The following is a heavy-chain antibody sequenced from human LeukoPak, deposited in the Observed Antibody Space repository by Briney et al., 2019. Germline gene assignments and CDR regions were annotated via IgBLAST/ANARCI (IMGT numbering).Heavy chain of an antibody. Sequence: SETLSLTCSVSGGSISSGSYYWSWIRQPAGKGLEWIGRIYTSGSTNYNPSLKSRVTISVDTSKNQFFLKLSSVTAADTAVYYCARAPYNWNLRGATYYFDYWGQGTLVTVSS. D-gene: IGHD1-7*01. CDR1: GGSISSGSYY. J-gene: IGHJ4*02. V-gene: IGHV4-61*02. CDR2: IYTSGST. CDR3: ARAPYNWNLRGATYYFDY.